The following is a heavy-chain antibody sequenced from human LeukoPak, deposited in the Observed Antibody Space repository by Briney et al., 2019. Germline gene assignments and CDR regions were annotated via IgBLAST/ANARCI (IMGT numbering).Heavy chain of an antibody. CDR1: GYTFTGYY. CDR3: ARDPRADFVSWYPRYYYMDV. Sequence: ASVKVSCKASGYTFTGYYMHWVRQVPGQGLEGMGWINPNSGGTNYAQQFQGRVTMTRDTSISTDYMELSRLRSDDTAVYYCARDPRADFVSWYPRYYYMDVWGEGTTVTVSS. V-gene: IGHV1-2*02. D-gene: IGHD6-13*01. J-gene: IGHJ6*03. CDR2: INPNSGGT.